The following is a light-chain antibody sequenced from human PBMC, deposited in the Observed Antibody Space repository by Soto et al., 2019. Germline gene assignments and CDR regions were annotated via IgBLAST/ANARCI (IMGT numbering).Light chain of an antibody. Sequence: DIQMTQSPSTLSASVGDRVTITCRASQSINNWLAWYQQKPGEAPKLLIYDASNLESGVPSRFSGSGSGTEFTLTISSLQPDDFASYYCKQYDSFWTFGQGTKVEIK. J-gene: IGKJ1*01. CDR3: KQYDSFWT. CDR1: QSINNW. V-gene: IGKV1-5*01. CDR2: DAS.